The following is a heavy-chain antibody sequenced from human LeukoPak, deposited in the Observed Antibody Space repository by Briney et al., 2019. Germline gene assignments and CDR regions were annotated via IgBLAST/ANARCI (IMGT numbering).Heavy chain of an antibody. CDR3: AQQVGYCSSGSCYFTY. CDR2: ISNTGGST. J-gene: IGHJ1*01. CDR1: GFSFNTYA. D-gene: IGHD2-15*01. V-gene: IGHV3-23*01. Sequence: GVSLRLSCAASGFSFNTYAMSWVRQAPGKGLEWVSAISNTGGSTYYADSVKGRFTISRDKSKNTLPLQMNSLRAEDTAVYYCAQQVGYCSSGSCYFTYWGQGTLVTVSS.